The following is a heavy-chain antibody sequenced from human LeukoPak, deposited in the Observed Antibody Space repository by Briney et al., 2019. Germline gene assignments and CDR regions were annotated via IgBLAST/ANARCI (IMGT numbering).Heavy chain of an antibody. Sequence: GGSLRLSCAASGLTFSRCAMGWVRLAPGKGLEWVSTIGGSGDSTYYAGSVKGRFTISRDHSKNTLYLQMNSLRAEDTAVYYCARLASDDAFDIWGQGTTVTVSS. J-gene: IGHJ3*02. CDR1: GLTFSRCA. V-gene: IGHV3-23*01. CDR2: IGGSGDST. CDR3: ARLASDDAFDI. D-gene: IGHD6-6*01.